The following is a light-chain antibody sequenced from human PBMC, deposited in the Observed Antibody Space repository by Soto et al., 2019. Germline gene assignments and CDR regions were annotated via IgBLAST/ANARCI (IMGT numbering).Light chain of an antibody. CDR1: HGLVHSSGNTY. CDR2: KVS. V-gene: IGKV2-24*01. Sequence: VLTQTALSSPVTLGQSASISCRSSHGLVHSSGNTYLSWLHQRPGQPPRLLFFKVSERFAGDLDRFSASGAGTHFTLTISSVEAGDVGIYYCLQSTHFPCTFGQGPKVE. CDR3: LQSTHFPCT. J-gene: IGKJ1*01.